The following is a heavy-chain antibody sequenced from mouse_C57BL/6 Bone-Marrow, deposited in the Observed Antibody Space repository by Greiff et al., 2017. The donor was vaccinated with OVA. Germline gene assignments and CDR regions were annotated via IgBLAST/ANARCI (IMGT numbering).Heavy chain of an antibody. CDR1: GYTFTSYG. J-gene: IGHJ1*03. Sequence: QVQLKESGAELARPGASVKLSCKASGYTFTSYGISWVKQRTGQGLEWIGEIYPRSGNTYYNEKFKGKATLTADKSSSTAYMELRSLTSEDSAVYFCARKSNYWYFDVWGTGTTVTVSS. CDR2: IYPRSGNT. V-gene: IGHV1-81*01. CDR3: ARKSNYWYFDV. D-gene: IGHD2-5*01.